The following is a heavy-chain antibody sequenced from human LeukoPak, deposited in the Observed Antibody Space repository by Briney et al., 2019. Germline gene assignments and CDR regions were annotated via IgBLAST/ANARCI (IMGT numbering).Heavy chain of an antibody. CDR1: GGSISSYY. CDR3: AREKEGYYGSGSYYIFDY. V-gene: IGHV4-59*12. D-gene: IGHD3-10*01. Sequence: SETLSLTCIVSGGSISSYYWSWIRQPPGKGLEWIGYIYYSGSTNYNPSLKSRVTISVDTSKNQFSLKLSSVTAADTAVYYCAREKEGYYGSGSYYIFDYWGQGTLVTVSS. CDR2: IYYSGST. J-gene: IGHJ4*02.